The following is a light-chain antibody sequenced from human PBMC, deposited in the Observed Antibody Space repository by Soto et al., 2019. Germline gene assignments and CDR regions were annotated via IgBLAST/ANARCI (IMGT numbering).Light chain of an antibody. J-gene: IGLJ1*01. V-gene: IGLV2-14*01. CDR2: DVS. CDR1: SSDVGGYNY. Sequence: QSVLTQPASVSGSPGQSITISCTGTSSDVGGYNYVSWYQQHPGKAPKLMIYDVSYRPSGVSNRFSGSKSGNTASLTISGLQAEDEADYYCNSYTSGSTLVFGSGTKVTVL. CDR3: NSYTSGSTLV.